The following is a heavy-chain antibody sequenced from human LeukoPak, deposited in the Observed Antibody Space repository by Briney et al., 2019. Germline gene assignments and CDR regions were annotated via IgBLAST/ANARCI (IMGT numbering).Heavy chain of an antibody. D-gene: IGHD2-2*01. Sequence: PGGSLRLSCAASGFTVSSNYMNWVRQAPGKGLEWVSIIYSGGSTYYADSVKGRFTISRDNSKNTLYLQMNSLRAEDTAVYYCAKSSGSSCYRCAFDIWGQGTMVTVSS. J-gene: IGHJ3*02. CDR1: GFTVSSNY. CDR2: IYSGGST. V-gene: IGHV3-66*01. CDR3: AKSSGSSCYRCAFDI.